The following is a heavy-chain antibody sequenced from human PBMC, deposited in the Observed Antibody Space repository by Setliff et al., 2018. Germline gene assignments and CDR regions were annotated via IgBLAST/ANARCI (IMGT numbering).Heavy chain of an antibody. Sequence: GGSLRLSCAASGFTFITYAMGWVRQTQGKGLEWVATITGSGADTYYADSGKGRFTISRDNSKNTLYLRMNRLRAEDTAIYYCAKEETAGHVGGPSDYWGQGTLVTVSS. CDR2: ITGSGADT. CDR3: AKEETAGHVGGPSDY. V-gene: IGHV3-23*01. CDR1: GFTFITYA. D-gene: IGHD2-21*02. J-gene: IGHJ4*02.